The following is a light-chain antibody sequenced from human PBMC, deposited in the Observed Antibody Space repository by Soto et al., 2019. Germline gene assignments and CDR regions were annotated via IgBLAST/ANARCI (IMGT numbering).Light chain of an antibody. CDR1: TGAVTSGHH. V-gene: IGLV7-43*01. CDR3: LFYYGGAQPHWV. CDR2: STN. Sequence: QAVVTQESSLTVSPGGTVTLTCASRTGAVTSGHHPNWLQQKPVQAPRTLIYSTNNKQDWTPARFSGSLLEGKAALTVSGVQPEDEAEYYCLFYYGGAQPHWVFGGGTKLTVL. J-gene: IGLJ3*02.